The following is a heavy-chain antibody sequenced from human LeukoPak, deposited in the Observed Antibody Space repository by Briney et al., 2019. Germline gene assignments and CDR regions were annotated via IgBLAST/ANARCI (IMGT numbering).Heavy chain of an antibody. Sequence: SETLSLTCTVSGGSISSGDYYWSWIRQPPGKGLEWIGYIYYSGSTNYNPSLKSRVTISVDTSKNQFSLKLSSVTAADTAVYYCARLKGWLGPAAKSAFDIWGQGTMVTVSS. J-gene: IGHJ3*02. CDR3: ARLKGWLGPAAKSAFDI. CDR2: IYYSGST. D-gene: IGHD2-2*01. CDR1: GGSISSGDYY. V-gene: IGHV4-61*08.